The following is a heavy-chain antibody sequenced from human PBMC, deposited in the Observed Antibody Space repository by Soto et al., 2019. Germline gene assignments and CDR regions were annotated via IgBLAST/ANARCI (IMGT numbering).Heavy chain of an antibody. CDR3: ARRRRDGYFDY. CDR2: IYYSGTT. J-gene: IGHJ4*02. CDR1: CGSIGSYY. Sequence: SETLSLTCTVSCGSIGSYYWSWIRQPPGRGLEWIGYIYYSGTTNYNPSLKSRVTISVDTSKNQFSLKLSSVTAADTAIYYCARRRRDGYFDYWGQGTLVTVSS. V-gene: IGHV4-59*01.